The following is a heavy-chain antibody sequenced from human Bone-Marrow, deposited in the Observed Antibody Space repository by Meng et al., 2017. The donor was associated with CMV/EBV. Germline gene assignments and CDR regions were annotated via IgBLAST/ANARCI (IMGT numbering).Heavy chain of an antibody. D-gene: IGHD7-27*01. Sequence: GSLRLSCTVSGGSVSSGSYYWSWIRQPPGKGLEWIGYIYYSGSTNYNPSLKSRVTISVDTSKNQFSLKLSSVTAADTAVYYCARVAPQELGSGVCYFDYWGQGTLVTVSS. CDR1: GGSVSSGSYY. V-gene: IGHV4-61*01. CDR2: IYYSGST. CDR3: ARVAPQELGSGVCYFDY. J-gene: IGHJ4*02.